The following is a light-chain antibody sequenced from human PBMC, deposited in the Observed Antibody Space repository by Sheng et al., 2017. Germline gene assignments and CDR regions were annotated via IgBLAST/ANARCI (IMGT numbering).Light chain of an antibody. CDR3: QQHQSTPYS. Sequence: DIQMTQSPSSVSASVGERVTITCRASQDIINFLVWYQQNQGKPLSFCSLLQPHWRVGSPIXISGSGSGTNYTLTISSLQPEDFATYFCQQHQSTPYSFGPGTKLEMK. V-gene: IGKV1-NL1*01. CDR1: QDIINF. CDR2: LQP. J-gene: IGKJ2*03.